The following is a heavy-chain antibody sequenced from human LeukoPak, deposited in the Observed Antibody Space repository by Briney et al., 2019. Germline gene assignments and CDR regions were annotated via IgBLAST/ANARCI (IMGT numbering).Heavy chain of an antibody. CDR3: ALAAAGLNYFDP. J-gene: IGHJ5*02. CDR1: GYTFTGDY. D-gene: IGHD6-13*01. CDR2: INPNSGGT. V-gene: IGHV1-2*02. Sequence: GASVKVSCKASGYTFTGDYMHWVRQAPGQGLEWMGWINPNSGGTNYAQRFQGRVTMTRDTSISTAYMDLSRLRSDDTAVYYCALAAAGLNYFDPWGQGTLVTVSS.